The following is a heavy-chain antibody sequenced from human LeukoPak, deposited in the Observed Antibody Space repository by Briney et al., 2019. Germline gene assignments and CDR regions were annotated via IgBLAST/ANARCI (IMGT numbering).Heavy chain of an antibody. J-gene: IGHJ6*02. Sequence: ASVKVSCKASGYTFTSYYMHWVRQAPGQGLEWIGIINPSGGSTSYAQKFQGRVTMTRDTSTSTVYMELSSLRSEDTAVYYCARDNGPRGSSYYGMDVWGQGTTVTVSS. D-gene: IGHD1-26*01. CDR3: ARDNGPRGSSYYGMDV. CDR1: GYTFTSYY. V-gene: IGHV1-46*01. CDR2: INPSGGST.